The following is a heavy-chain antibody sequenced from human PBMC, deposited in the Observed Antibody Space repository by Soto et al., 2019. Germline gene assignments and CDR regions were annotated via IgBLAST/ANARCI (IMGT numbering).Heavy chain of an antibody. CDR2: ISGSGGST. V-gene: IGHV3-23*01. CDR3: AKGYQLLLYVFDY. J-gene: IGHJ4*02. CDR1: GFTFSSYA. Sequence: GESLKISCAASGFTFSSYAMSWVRQAPGKGLEWVSAISGSGGSTYYADSVKGRFTISRDNSKNTLYLQMNSLRAEDTAVYYCAKGYQLLLYVFDYWGQGTLVTVSS. D-gene: IGHD2-2*01.